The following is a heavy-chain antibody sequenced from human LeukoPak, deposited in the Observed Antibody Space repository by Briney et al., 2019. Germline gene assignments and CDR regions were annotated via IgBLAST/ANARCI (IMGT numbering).Heavy chain of an antibody. J-gene: IGHJ4*02. CDR1: GYTFTSYA. CDR3: AQLYSFDY. V-gene: IGHV1-69*13. CDR2: IIPIFGTA. Sequence: SVKVSCKASGYTFTSYAMNWVRQAPGQGLEWMGGIIPIFGTANYAQKFQGRVTITADESTSTAYMELSSLRSEDTAVYYCAQLYSFDYWGQGTLVTVSS. D-gene: IGHD2-2*01.